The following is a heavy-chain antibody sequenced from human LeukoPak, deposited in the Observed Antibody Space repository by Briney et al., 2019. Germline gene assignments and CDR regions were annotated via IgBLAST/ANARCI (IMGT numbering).Heavy chain of an antibody. V-gene: IGHV3-23*01. D-gene: IGHD2/OR15-2a*01. CDR1: GFTFSNYA. CDR2: ISGSDGTT. CDR3: AKDSAKKYDDY. J-gene: IGHJ4*02. Sequence: GGSLRLSCAASGFTFSNYAMSGVRQAPGKGLEWVSGISGSDGTTYYADSVKGRFTISRDNSKNTLYLQMNGLRAEDTAVYYCAKDSAKKYDDYWGQGTLVTVSS.